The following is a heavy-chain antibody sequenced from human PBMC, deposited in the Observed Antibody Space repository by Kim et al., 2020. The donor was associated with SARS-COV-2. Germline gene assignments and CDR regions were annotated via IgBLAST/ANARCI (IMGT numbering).Heavy chain of an antibody. CDR2: INPNSGGT. J-gene: IGHJ4*02. D-gene: IGHD3-10*01. Sequence: ASVKVSCKASGYTFTGYYMHWVRQAPGQGLEWMGRINPNSGGTNYAQKFQGRVTMTRDTSISTAYMELSRLRSDDTAVYYCAREVYYYGSDGFDYWGQGTLVTVSS. V-gene: IGHV1-2*06. CDR3: AREVYYYGSDGFDY. CDR1: GYTFTGYY.